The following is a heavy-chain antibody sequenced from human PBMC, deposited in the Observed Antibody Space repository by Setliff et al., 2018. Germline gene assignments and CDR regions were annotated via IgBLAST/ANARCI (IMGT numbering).Heavy chain of an antibody. J-gene: IGHJ4*02. CDR3: AKLVRGYVEALDN. D-gene: IGHD5-18*01. V-gene: IGHV3-7*03. CDR1: GFTFSSYW. Sequence: GGSLRLSCAASGFTFSSYWMSWVRQAPGKGLEWVANIKQDGSEKDYVDSVKGRFTISRDNAKNSLYLEMNSLRAEDTAVYYCAKLVRGYVEALDNWGQGTLVSVSS. CDR2: IKQDGSEK.